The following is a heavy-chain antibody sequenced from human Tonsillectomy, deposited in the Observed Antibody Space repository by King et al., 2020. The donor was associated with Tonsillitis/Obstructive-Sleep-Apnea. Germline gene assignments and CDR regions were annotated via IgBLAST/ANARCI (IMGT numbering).Heavy chain of an antibody. D-gene: IGHD3-9*01. CDR3: AKGREYYVILTGVNY. J-gene: IGHJ4*02. Sequence: VQLVESGGGLVQPGGSLRLSCAASGFTFSSYAMNWVRQAPGKGLEWVSVISGSGGITYYADAVKGRFTISRDNSKNTLYLQMNSLRAEDTAVYYCAKGREYYVILTGVNYGGQEPLVTVSS. V-gene: IGHV3-23*04. CDR1: GFTFSSYA. CDR2: ISGSGGIT.